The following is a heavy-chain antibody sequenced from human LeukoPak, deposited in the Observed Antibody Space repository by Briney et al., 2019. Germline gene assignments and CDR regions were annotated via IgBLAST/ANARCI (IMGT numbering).Heavy chain of an antibody. CDR1: GGTSSGHY. Sequence: SGTLSLTCGVYGGTSSGHYWTWIRQPPGKGLEWIGEINHLGSTDYNPSLKSRVTISVDTSKNHFYLKLRSVTAADTAVYYCASPATGNKDGFDYWGRGTLVTVSS. V-gene: IGHV4-34*08. J-gene: IGHJ4*02. CDR3: ASPATGNKDGFDY. D-gene: IGHD6-13*01. CDR2: INHLGST.